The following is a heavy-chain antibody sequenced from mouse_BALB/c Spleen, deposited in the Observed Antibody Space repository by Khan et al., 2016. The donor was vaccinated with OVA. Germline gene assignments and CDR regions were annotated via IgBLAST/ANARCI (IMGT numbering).Heavy chain of an antibody. CDR3: ASHLTGSFAY. V-gene: IGHV5-6*01. CDR2: ISSDGDYT. D-gene: IGHD4-1*01. Sequence: EVELVESGGDLVKPGGSLKLSCAASGFTFSSYRMSWVRQTPDKRLEWVATISSDGDYTYYPDSVKGRFPISRDNAQNTLYLQMSSLKSEYTAMYYCASHLTGSFAYWGQGILVTVSA. CDR1: GFTFSSYR. J-gene: IGHJ3*01.